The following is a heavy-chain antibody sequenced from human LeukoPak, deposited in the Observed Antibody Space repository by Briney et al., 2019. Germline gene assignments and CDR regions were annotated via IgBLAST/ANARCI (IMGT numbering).Heavy chain of an antibody. D-gene: IGHD3-10*01. CDR3: VRQAYFGSGTYFDQYYFDY. CDR1: GSTFTTYW. V-gene: IGHV5-51*01. Sequence: GESLKISCEGYGSTFTTYWIGWVRPMAGKGLEWMGIIYPGDSDTRYSPSFQGQVTISADKSINTAHLQWSSLKASDTAIFYCVRQAYFGSGTYFDQYYFDYWGQGTLVTVSS. J-gene: IGHJ4*02. CDR2: IYPGDSDT.